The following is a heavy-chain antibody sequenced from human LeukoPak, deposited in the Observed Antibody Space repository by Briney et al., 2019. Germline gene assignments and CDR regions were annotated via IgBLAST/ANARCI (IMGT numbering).Heavy chain of an antibody. Sequence: GGSLRLSCPASGFTFSTYCTHWVRQAPGKGPMWVSRICPDGTVTNYADSVKARFIISRDNARNTVYLQMNSLRAEDTAVYYCVRDFRSADYWGQGTLVTVSS. CDR3: VRDFRSADY. J-gene: IGHJ4*02. CDR1: GFTFSTYC. V-gene: IGHV3-74*01. CDR2: ICPDGTVT.